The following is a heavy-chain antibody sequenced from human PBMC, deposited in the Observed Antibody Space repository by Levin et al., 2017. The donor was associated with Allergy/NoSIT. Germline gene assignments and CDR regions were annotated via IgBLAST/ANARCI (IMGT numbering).Heavy chain of an antibody. D-gene: IGHD4/OR15-4a*01. CDR3: TRGGVPMVTIDY. CDR2: ISADGNNE. V-gene: IGHV3-30*03. Sequence: SCAASGFTFSTYPMHWVRQAPGKGLEWVAVISADGNNEFYVDSVKGRFIISRDNSKNTLHLQMNSLRAEDTAVYYCTRGGVPMVTIDYWGQGTLVTVSS. CDR1: GFTFSTYP. J-gene: IGHJ4*02.